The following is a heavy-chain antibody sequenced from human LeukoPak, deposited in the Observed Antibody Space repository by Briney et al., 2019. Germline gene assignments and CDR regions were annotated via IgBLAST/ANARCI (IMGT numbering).Heavy chain of an antibody. V-gene: IGHV3-74*01. Sequence: GGSLRLSCAASGFTFSSYWMHWVRQAPGKGLVWVSRINSDGSSTSYADSVKGRFTISRDNAKNTLYLQMNSLRAEDTAVYYCARVVGYCSSTSCYALGYWGQGTLVTVSS. J-gene: IGHJ4*02. CDR3: ARVVGYCSSTSCYALGY. D-gene: IGHD2-2*01. CDR2: INSDGSST. CDR1: GFTFSSYW.